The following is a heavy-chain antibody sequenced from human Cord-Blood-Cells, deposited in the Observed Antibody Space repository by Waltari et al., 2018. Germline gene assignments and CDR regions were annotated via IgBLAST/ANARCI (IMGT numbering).Heavy chain of an antibody. CDR2: IIPIFGTA. CDR1: GGTFSSYA. D-gene: IGHD4-17*01. Sequence: QVQLVQSGAEVKKPGSSVKVSCKASGGTFSSYAIRWVRQAPGQGLEWMGGIIPIFGTANYAQKFQGRVTITADESTSTAYMELSSLRSEDTAVYYCARVVIYGDYYYYYGMDVWGQGTTVTVSS. CDR3: ARVVIYGDYYYYYGMDV. V-gene: IGHV1-69*01. J-gene: IGHJ6*02.